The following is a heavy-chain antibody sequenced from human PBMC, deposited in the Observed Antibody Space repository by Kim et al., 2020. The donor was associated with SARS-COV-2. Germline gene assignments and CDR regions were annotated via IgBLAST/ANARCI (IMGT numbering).Heavy chain of an antibody. D-gene: IGHD2-15*01. CDR3: AKESQPLDIVAPWSDP. Sequence: SVKGRFTISRDNSKNTLYLQMNSLRAEDTAVYYCAKESQPLDIVAPWSDPWGQGTLVTVSS. J-gene: IGHJ5*02. V-gene: IGHV3-30*02.